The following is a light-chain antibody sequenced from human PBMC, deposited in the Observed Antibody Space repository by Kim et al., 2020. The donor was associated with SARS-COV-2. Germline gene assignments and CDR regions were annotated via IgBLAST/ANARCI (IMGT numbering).Light chain of an antibody. CDR3: ATWDDDLSVWM. J-gene: IGLJ3*02. CDR1: GSNIGTNA. V-gene: IGLV1-44*01. Sequence: GQRVTISCSGSGSNIGTNAVNWYQQFPGTAPKLVIFENNERPSGVPDRFSGSTSGTSASLAISGLQSEDEADYYCATWDDDLSVWMFGGGTKLTVL. CDR2: ENN.